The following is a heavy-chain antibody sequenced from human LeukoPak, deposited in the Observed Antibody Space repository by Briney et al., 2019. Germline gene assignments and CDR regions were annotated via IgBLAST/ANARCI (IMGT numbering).Heavy chain of an antibody. CDR2: IYPGDSDI. V-gene: IGHV5-51*01. Sequence: GESLKISCQGSGYKFTSYWIGWERQMAGKGLEWMGIIYPGDSDIRYSPPLQGQVTISADKSMSTAYLQWRSLKASDTAMYYCARTNCGGDCYSAIDYWGQGTLVTVSS. CDR3: ARTNCGGDCYSAIDY. CDR1: GYKFTSYW. J-gene: IGHJ4*02. D-gene: IGHD2-21*02.